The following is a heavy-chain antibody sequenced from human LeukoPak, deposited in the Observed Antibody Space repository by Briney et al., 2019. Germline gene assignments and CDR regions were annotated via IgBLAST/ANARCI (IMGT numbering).Heavy chain of an antibody. CDR1: GFTFSDYY. J-gene: IGHJ4*02. V-gene: IGHV3-11*04. CDR2: ISSSGSTI. CDR3: ASWEGSTNY. Sequence: GGSLRLSCAASGFTFSDYYMSWIRQAPGKGLGWVSYISSSGSTIYYADSVKGRFTISRDNGKNSVYLQMNSLRPEDTAVYYCASWEGSTNYWGQGTLVTVSS. D-gene: IGHD1-26*01.